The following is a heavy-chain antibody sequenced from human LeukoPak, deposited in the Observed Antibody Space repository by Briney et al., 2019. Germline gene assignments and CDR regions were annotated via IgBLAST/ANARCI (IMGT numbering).Heavy chain of an antibody. CDR2: IWYDGSNK. CDR3: ARDRRRSYNWFDP. V-gene: IGHV3-33*01. CDR1: GFTFRGYG. J-gene: IGHJ5*02. D-gene: IGHD6-19*01. Sequence: PGRSLRLSCAASGFTFRGYGMHWVRQAPGKGLEWVAVIWYDGSNKYYADSVKGRFTISRDNSKNTLYLQMNSLRAEDTAVYYCARDRRRSYNWFDPWGQGTLVTVSS.